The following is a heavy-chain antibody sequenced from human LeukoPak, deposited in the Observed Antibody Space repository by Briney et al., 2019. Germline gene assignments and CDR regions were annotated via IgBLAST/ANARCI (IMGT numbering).Heavy chain of an antibody. CDR2: INPNSGGT. CDR1: GYTFTGYY. J-gene: IGHJ4*02. D-gene: IGHD3-10*01. V-gene: IGHV1-2*02. Sequence: ASVKVSCKASGYTFTGYYMHWVRQAPEQGLEWMGWINPNSGGTNYAQKFQGRVTMTRDTSISTAYMELSRLRSDDTAVYYCARASLLLLWFGELSNWGQGTLVTVSS. CDR3: ARASLLLLWFGELSN.